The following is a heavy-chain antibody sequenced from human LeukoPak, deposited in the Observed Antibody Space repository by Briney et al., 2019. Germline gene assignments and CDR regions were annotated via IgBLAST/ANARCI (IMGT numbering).Heavy chain of an antibody. J-gene: IGHJ4*02. CDR2: FDPEDGET. CDR1: GYTLTELS. Sequence: ASVKVSCKVSGYTLTELSMHWVRQAPGKGLEWMGGFDPEDGETIYAQKFQGRVTMTEDTSTDTAYMELNSLRSEDTAVYYCATHRGYYYDSSGYYGWSQGTLVTVSS. D-gene: IGHD3-22*01. CDR3: ATHRGYYYDSSGYYG. V-gene: IGHV1-24*01.